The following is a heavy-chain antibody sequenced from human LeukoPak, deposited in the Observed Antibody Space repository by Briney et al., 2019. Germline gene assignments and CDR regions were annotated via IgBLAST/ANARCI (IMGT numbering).Heavy chain of an antibody. J-gene: IGHJ4*02. V-gene: IGHV3-30*02. D-gene: IGHD5-18*01. CDR3: AQGHSHTAMYF. Sequence: GGSLRLSRAASGFIFSSYGMHWVRQAPGKGLEWVTFIRFDGSNTYYSDSVKGRFTISRDNSKNTLYLQMNSLRVEDTAVYYCAQGHSHTAMYFWGQGTLVTVSS. CDR2: IRFDGSNT. CDR1: GFIFSSYG.